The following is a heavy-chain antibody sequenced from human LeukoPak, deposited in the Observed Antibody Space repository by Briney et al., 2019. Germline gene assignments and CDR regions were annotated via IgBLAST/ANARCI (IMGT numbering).Heavy chain of an antibody. J-gene: IGHJ4*02. CDR3: ARGPHSSFSIDY. Sequence: PSETLSLTCAVYGGSFSGYYWSWIRQPPGKGLEWIGEINHSGSTNYNPSLKSRVTISVDTSKNQFSLKLSSVTAADTAVYYCARGPHSSFSIDYWGQGTLVTVSS. V-gene: IGHV4-34*01. CDR2: INHSGST. CDR1: GGSFSGYY. D-gene: IGHD6-6*01.